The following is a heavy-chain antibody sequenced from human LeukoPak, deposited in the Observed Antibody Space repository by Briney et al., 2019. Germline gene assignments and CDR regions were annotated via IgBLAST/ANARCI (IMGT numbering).Heavy chain of an antibody. CDR2: INPSGGST. V-gene: IGHV1-46*01. CDR1: GYTFTSYY. Sequence: ASVKVSCKASGYTFTSYYMHWVRQAPGQGLEGMGIINPSGGSTIYAQKFQGRVTMTRDTSTSTVYMELSSLRSEDTAVYYCAREQHGSGSYYALGDYWGQGTLVTVSS. D-gene: IGHD3-10*01. J-gene: IGHJ4*02. CDR3: AREQHGSGSYYALGDY.